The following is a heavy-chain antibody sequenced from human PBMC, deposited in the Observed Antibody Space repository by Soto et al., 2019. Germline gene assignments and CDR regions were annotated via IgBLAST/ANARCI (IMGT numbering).Heavy chain of an antibody. CDR1: GGSISSYY. V-gene: IGHV4-59*01. CDR2: IYYSGST. D-gene: IGHD1-7*01. J-gene: IGHJ5*02. Sequence: SETLSLTCTVSGGSISSYYGSWIRQPPGKGLEWIGYIYYSGSTNYNPSLKSRVTISVDTSKNQFSLKLSSVTAADTAVYYCARAEYNWNYYNWFDPWGQGTLVTV. CDR3: ARAEYNWNYYNWFDP.